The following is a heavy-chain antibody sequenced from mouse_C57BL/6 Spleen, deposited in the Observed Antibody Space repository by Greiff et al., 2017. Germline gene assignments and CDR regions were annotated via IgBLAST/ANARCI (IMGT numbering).Heavy chain of an antibody. Sequence: QVQLKESGAELVRPGASVKLSCKASGYTFTDYYINWVKQRPGQGLEWIARIYPGSGNTYYNEKFKGKATLTAEKSSSTAYMQLSSLTSEDSAVYFCARYPTGTYWYFDVWGTGTTVTVSS. V-gene: IGHV1-76*01. CDR2: IYPGSGNT. J-gene: IGHJ1*03. D-gene: IGHD4-1*02. CDR3: ARYPTGTYWYFDV. CDR1: GYTFTDYY.